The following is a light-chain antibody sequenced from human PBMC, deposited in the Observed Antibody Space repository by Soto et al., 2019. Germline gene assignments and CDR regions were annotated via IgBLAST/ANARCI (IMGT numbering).Light chain of an antibody. J-gene: IGKJ4*01. CDR3: QQFSSYPLT. CDR1: QSVSTT. V-gene: IGKV3-20*01. CDR2: DAS. Sequence: EIVMTQSPATLSVSPGQRASLSCRASQSVSTTVAWYQQKPGQAPRLLIYDASSRATGIPDRFSGGGSGTDFTLTISRLEPEDFAVYYCQQFSSYPLTFGGGTKVDIK.